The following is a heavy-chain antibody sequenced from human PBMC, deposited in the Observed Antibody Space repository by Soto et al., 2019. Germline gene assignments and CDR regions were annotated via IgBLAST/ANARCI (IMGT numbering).Heavy chain of an antibody. J-gene: IGHJ4*02. Sequence: EVQVLESGGGLVQPGGSLRLSCAASGFTFSSYAMTWVRQAPGKGLEWVSAISGSGGSTYYADSVKGRLTISRDNSKNKMYLQMNSLRAEDTAVYYCAKSSGYSSGCFDYWGQGTLVTVSS. D-gene: IGHD6-19*01. CDR2: ISGSGGST. CDR1: GFTFSSYA. V-gene: IGHV3-23*01. CDR3: AKSSGYSSGCFDY.